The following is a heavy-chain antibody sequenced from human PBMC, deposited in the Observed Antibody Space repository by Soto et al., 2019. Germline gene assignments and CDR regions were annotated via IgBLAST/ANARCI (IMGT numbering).Heavy chain of an antibody. V-gene: IGHV4-59*01. CDR2: IYYSGST. CDR3: TRVWGHCSGGSCYVNAFDI. J-gene: IGHJ3*02. Sequence: PSETLSLTCPVSGCSIRSYYWSWIRQPPGKGLEWIGYIYYSGSTNYNPSLKSRVTISVDTSKNQFSLKLSSVTAADTAVYYCTRVWGHCSGGSCYVNAFDIWGQGTMVTVSS. CDR1: GCSIRSYY. D-gene: IGHD2-15*01.